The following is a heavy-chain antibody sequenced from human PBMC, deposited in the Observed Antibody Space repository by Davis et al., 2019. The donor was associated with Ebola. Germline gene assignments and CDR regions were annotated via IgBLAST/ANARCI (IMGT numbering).Heavy chain of an antibody. V-gene: IGHV3-74*01. Sequence: PGGSLRLSCAASGFTFSKYWMHWVRQAPGKGLVWVSRIKGDGSHTIYADSVKGRFTISRDSAKNSLYLQMNSLRADDTAVYYCAKSFLITGSHMSEFRGVDYWGQGTVVTVSS. CDR2: IKGDGSHT. D-gene: IGHD2-8*02. CDR1: GFTFSKYW. J-gene: IGHJ4*02. CDR3: AKSFLITGSHMSEFRGVDY.